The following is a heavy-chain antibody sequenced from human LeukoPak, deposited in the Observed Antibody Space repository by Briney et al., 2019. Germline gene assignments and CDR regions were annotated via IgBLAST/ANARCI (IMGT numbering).Heavy chain of an antibody. CDR3: ARLNCSGGSCYPYYYYYYMDV. Sequence: SETLSLTCSVAGGSISTYYWNWIRQTPGKGLEWIGHISYGNTDYNPSLKSRVTISVDTSKNQFSLKLSSVTAADTAVYYCARLNCSGGSCYPYYYYYYMDVWGKGTTVTVSS. D-gene: IGHD2-15*01. CDR2: ISYGNT. J-gene: IGHJ6*03. V-gene: IGHV4-59*08. CDR1: GGSISTYY.